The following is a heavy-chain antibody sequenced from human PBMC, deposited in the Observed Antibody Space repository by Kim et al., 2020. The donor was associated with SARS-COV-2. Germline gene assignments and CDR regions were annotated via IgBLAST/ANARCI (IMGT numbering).Heavy chain of an antibody. CDR3: ARDDSYVLTGYYIDY. CDR1: GYTFTSYG. V-gene: IGHV1-18*01. D-gene: IGHD3-9*01. CDR2: ISAYNGNT. J-gene: IGHJ4*02. Sequence: ASVKVSCKASGYTFTSYGISWVRQAPGQGLEWMGWISAYNGNTNYAQKLQGRVTMTTDTSTSTAYMELRSLRSDDTAVYYCARDDSYVLTGYYIDYWGQGTLVTVSS.